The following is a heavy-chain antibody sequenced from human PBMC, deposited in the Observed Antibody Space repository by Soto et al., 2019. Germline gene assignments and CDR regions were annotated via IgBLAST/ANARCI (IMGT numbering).Heavy chain of an antibody. Sequence: QVQLQESGPGLVKPSQTLSPTCTVSGGSISSGDYYWSWLRQPPGKGLEWIANIYYSGTTNYNPSLRSRLTISMDTSRNQFSLKLSSVIVADTAVYYCARAPTYYYDVTDSLHVFDIWGQGTMVTVSS. D-gene: IGHD3-22*01. CDR1: GGSISSGDYY. V-gene: IGHV4-30-4*01. J-gene: IGHJ3*02. CDR2: IYYSGTT. CDR3: ARAPTYYYDVTDSLHVFDI.